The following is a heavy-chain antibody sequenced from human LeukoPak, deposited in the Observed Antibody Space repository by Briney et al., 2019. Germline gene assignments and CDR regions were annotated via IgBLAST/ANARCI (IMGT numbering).Heavy chain of an antibody. V-gene: IGHV5-51*01. J-gene: IGHJ3*01. CDR2: IYPADSDT. CDR1: GYSFTNYW. Sequence: GESLKISCKGSGYSFTNYWIGCVRQMPAKGLEWMGMIYPADSDTRYRPSFQGQVTISADKSISTAYLQWISLKASDTAIYYCASDYGYLNNAFDVWGQGTIVKVSS. D-gene: IGHD4-17*01. CDR3: ASDYGYLNNAFDV.